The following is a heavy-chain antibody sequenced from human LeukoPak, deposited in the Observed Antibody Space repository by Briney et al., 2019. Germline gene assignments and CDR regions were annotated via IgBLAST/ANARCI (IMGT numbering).Heavy chain of an antibody. CDR3: AGLVGRYSSGLYYYYFDY. CDR1: GDSINSLDL. J-gene: IGHJ4*02. CDR2: MYLSGTT. V-gene: IGHV4-4*02. D-gene: IGHD3-22*01. Sequence: PSETLSLTCTVSGDSINSLDLWSWVRQPPGKGLEWIGEMYLSGTTHSNPSAKSRITISLDKSKNQLFLNLSSVAAADTAVYYCAGLVGRYSSGLYYYYFDYWGQGTLVTVSS.